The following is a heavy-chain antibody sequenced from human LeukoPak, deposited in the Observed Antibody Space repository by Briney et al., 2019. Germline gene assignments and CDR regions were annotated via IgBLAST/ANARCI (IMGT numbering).Heavy chain of an antibody. CDR3: ARSPRYCSSTSCFDY. CDR1: GFPVSSNY. D-gene: IGHD2-2*01. V-gene: IGHV3-53*01. CDR2: IYSGGNT. J-gene: IGHJ4*02. Sequence: PGGSLRLSCAASGFPVSSNYMSWVRPAPGKGLEWVSVIYSGGNTYYADSVKGRFTISRDNSKNTLYLQMNSLRAEDTAVYYCARSPRYCSSTSCFDYWGQGTLVTVSS.